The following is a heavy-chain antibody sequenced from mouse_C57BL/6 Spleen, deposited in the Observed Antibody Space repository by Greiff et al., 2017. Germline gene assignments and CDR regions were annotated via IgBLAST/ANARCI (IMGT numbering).Heavy chain of an antibody. J-gene: IGHJ2*01. CDR2: IYPGDGDT. Sequence: QVQLQQSGPELVKPGASVKISCKASGYAFSSSWMNWVKQRPGKGLEWIGRIYPGDGDTNYNGKFKGKATLTADKSSSTAYMQLSSLASEDSAVYFCARVRRGELDYWGQGTTLTVSS. CDR1: GYAFSSSW. V-gene: IGHV1-82*01. CDR3: ARVRRGELDY.